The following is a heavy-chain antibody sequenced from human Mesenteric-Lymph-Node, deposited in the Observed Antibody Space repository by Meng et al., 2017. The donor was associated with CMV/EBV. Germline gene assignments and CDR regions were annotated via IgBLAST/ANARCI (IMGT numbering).Heavy chain of an antibody. D-gene: IGHD4-11*01. J-gene: IGHJ4*02. Sequence: GGSLRLSCAASGFTFSNYAMSWVRQAPGKGLEWVSTIYSGGSTREYADSVKGRFTISRDNSKNTLYLQMDSLRVEDTAVYYCARGYYNNYGDYWGQGTLVTVSS. CDR3: ARGYYNNYGDY. CDR1: GFTFSNYA. V-gene: IGHV3-23*03. CDR2: IYSGGSTR.